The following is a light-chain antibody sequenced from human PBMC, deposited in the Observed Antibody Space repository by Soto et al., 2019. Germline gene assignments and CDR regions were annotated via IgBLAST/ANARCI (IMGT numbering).Light chain of an antibody. V-gene: IGLV4-69*01. J-gene: IGLJ2*01. CDR3: QTWGTGIVV. Sequence: QLVLTQSPSASASLGASVKLACTLRSGHSSNAIAWHQQQPEKGPRYLMKVYSDGSHSKGDEIPDRFSGSSSGAERYLTIASLQSEDEADYYCQTWGTGIVVFGGGTKVTVL. CDR2: VYSDGSH. CDR1: SGHSSNA.